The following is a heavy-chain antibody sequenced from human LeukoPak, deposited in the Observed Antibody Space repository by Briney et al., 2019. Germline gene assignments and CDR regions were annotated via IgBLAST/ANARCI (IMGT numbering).Heavy chain of an antibody. J-gene: IGHJ4*02. CDR3: ARGDSRYYYDSSGYLDY. D-gene: IGHD3-22*01. CDR1: GGTFSSYA. CDR2: IIPIFGTA. V-gene: IGHV1-69*05. Sequence: GASVKVSCKASGGTFSSYAISWVRQAPGQGLEWMGGIIPIFGTANYAQKFQGRVTITTDESTSTAYMELSSLRSEDTAVYYCARGDSRYYYDSSGYLDYWGQGTLVTASS.